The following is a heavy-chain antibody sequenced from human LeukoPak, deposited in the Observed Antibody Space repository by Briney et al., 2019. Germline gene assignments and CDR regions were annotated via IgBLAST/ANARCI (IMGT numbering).Heavy chain of an antibody. V-gene: IGHV4-39*01. CDR2: IYYSGST. Sequence: PSETLSLTCTVSGGSISSSSYYWGWIRQPPGKGLEWIGSIYYSGSTYYNPSLKSRVTISVGTSKNQFSLKLSSVTAADTAVYYCARVVGTSAAGGYYYYYGMDVWGQGTTVAVSS. J-gene: IGHJ6*02. D-gene: IGHD6-13*01. CDR3: ARVVGTSAAGGYYYYYGMDV. CDR1: GGSISSSSYY.